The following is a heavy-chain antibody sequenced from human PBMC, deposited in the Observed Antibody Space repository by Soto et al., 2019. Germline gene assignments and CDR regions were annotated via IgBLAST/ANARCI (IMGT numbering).Heavy chain of an antibody. CDR3: ARGLSTEADY. CDR2: INHSGST. Sequence: PSETLSLTCAAYGGSFSGYYWSWIRQPPGKGLEWIGEINHSGSTNYNPSLKSRVTISVDTSKNQFSLKLSSVTAADTAVYYCARGLSTEADYWGQGTLVTVSS. V-gene: IGHV4-34*01. CDR1: GGSFSGYY. J-gene: IGHJ4*02.